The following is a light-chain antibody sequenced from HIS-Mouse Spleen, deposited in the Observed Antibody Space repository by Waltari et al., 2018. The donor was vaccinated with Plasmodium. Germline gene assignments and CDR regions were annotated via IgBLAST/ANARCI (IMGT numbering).Light chain of an antibody. CDR3: QAWDSSTWV. CDR2: QDS. Sequence: SYELTQPPSVSVSPGQPASITCSGAKLGDKYACWYQQKPGKSPVLVIYQDSKRPSGIPERFSGSNSGNTATLTISGTQAMDEADYYCQAWDSSTWVFGGGTKLTVL. CDR1: KLGDKY. V-gene: IGLV3-1*01. J-gene: IGLJ3*02.